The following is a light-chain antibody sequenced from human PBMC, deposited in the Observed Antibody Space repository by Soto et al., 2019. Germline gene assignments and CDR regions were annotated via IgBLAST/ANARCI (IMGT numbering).Light chain of an antibody. J-gene: IGKJ5*01. CDR3: QQYGDSPIT. Sequence: IVLTQSPGTLSLSPGERGALSCRASQSVSGSYLAWYQQKPGRAPRLLIFGASTRATGIPDKFSGSGSGTDFTLTISGLEPGDFAVYYCQQYGDSPITFGQGTRLEIK. V-gene: IGKV3-20*01. CDR2: GAS. CDR1: QSVSGSY.